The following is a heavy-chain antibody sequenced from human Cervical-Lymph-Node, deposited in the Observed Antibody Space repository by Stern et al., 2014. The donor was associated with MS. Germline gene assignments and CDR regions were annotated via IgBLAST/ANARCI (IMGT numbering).Heavy chain of an antibody. CDR2: IWYDGSNP. D-gene: IGHD6-13*01. Sequence: EQLVESGGGVVQPGRSLRLSCAASGFSFSRYAMHWVRQAPGKGLEWVALIWYDGSNPYYADSVTGRFTISRDNFKNTLYLQMNSLRAEDTAVYYCASAYSSSRYYFDYWGQGTLVTVSS. V-gene: IGHV3-33*01. CDR1: GFSFSRYA. CDR3: ASAYSSSRYYFDY. J-gene: IGHJ4*02.